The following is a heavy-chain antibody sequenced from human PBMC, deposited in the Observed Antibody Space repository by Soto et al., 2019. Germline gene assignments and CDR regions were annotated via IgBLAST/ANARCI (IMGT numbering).Heavy chain of an antibody. CDR2: INHSGST. J-gene: IGHJ4*02. V-gene: IGHV4-34*01. D-gene: IGHD1-1*01. Sequence: PSETLSLTCAVYGGSFSGYYWSWIRQPPGKGLEWIGEINHSGSTNYNPSLKSRVTISVDTSKNQFSLKLSSVTAADTAVYYCARSAGLATYYFDYWGQGTLVTVSS. CDR3: ARSAGLATYYFDY. CDR1: GGSFSGYY.